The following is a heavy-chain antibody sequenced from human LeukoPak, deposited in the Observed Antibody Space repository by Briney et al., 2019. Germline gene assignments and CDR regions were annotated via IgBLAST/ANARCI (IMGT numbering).Heavy chain of an antibody. CDR3: VGSGGLLWFGELYY. D-gene: IGHD3-10*01. CDR2: IYYSGST. J-gene: IGHJ4*02. CDR1: GGSISSYY. Sequence: MPSETLSLTCTVSGGSISSYYWSWIRQPPGKGLEWIGCIYYSGSTNYNPSLKSRVTISVDTSKNPFSLKLSSVTAADTAVYYCVGSGGLLWFGELYYWGQGTLVTVSS. V-gene: IGHV4-59*08.